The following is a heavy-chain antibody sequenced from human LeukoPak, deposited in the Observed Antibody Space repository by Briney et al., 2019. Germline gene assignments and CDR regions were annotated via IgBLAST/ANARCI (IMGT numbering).Heavy chain of an antibody. CDR2: IYYSGST. V-gene: IGHV4-59*01. D-gene: IGHD3-22*01. J-gene: IGHJ5*02. CDR3: ARGGDYYDSSQDWFDP. Sequence: SETLSLTCTVSGGSISSYYWSWTRQPPGKGLEWIGYIYYSGSTNYNPSLKSRVTISVDTSKNQFSLKLSSVTAADTAVYYCARGGDYYDSSQDWFDPWGQGTLVTVSS. CDR1: GGSISSYY.